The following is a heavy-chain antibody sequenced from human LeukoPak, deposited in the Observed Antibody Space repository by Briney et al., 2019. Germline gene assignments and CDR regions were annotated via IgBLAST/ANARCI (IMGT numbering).Heavy chain of an antibody. Sequence: PGGSLRLSCAASGFTFSSYALTWVRQAPGKGLEWVSTISSSGVSTNYADSVKGRFTISRDNFKNTLHLQMNSLRAEDTAIYYCARNDSSGYYSVWGQGTLVTVSS. J-gene: IGHJ4*02. CDR2: ISSSGVST. CDR3: ARNDSSGYYSV. D-gene: IGHD3-22*01. V-gene: IGHV3-23*01. CDR1: GFTFSSYA.